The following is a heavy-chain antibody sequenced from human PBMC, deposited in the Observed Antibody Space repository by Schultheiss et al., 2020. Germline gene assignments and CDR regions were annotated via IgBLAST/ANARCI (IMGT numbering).Heavy chain of an antibody. CDR1: GFTFSSYG. CDR3: ARALASQMVATDSIFDY. J-gene: IGHJ4*02. Sequence: WGSLRLPCAASGFTFSSYGMHWVRQAPGTGLEWVSSISSSSSYIYYADSVKGRFTISRDNAKNSLYLQMNSLRAEDTAVYYCARALASQMVATDSIFDYWCRGPL. D-gene: IGHD5-12*01. V-gene: IGHV3-21*04. CDR2: ISSSSSYI.